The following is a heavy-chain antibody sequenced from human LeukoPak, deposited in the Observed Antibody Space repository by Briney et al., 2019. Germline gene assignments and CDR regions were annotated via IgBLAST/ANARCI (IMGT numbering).Heavy chain of an antibody. Sequence: ASVKVSCKVSGYTLTELSMHWVRQAPGKGLEWMGGFDPEDGETIYAQKFQGRVTMTEDTSTDTAYMELSSLRSEDTAVCYCATWSIAVAGTFDYWGQGTLVTVSS. CDR1: GYTLTELS. CDR2: FDPEDGET. J-gene: IGHJ4*02. CDR3: ATWSIAVAGTFDY. V-gene: IGHV1-24*01. D-gene: IGHD6-19*01.